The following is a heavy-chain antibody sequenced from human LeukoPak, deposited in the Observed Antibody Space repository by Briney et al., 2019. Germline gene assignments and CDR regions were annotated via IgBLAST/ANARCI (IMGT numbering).Heavy chain of an antibody. CDR1: GFSFSIYS. CDR3: ARGDCSGGSCYLSLTTIDY. Sequence: QPGGSLRLSCAASGFSFSIYSMNWVRQAPGKGLEWVSYISSSSSTIYYADSVKGRFTISRDNAKNSLYLQMNSLRAEDTAVYYCARGDCSGGSCYLSLTTIDYWGQGTLVTVSS. CDR2: ISSSSSTI. D-gene: IGHD2-15*01. J-gene: IGHJ4*02. V-gene: IGHV3-48*01.